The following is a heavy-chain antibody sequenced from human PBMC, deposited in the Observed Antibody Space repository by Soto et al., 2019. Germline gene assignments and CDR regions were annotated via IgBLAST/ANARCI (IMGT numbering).Heavy chain of an antibody. CDR3: ARDWGGSGSYYNSLLDY. D-gene: IGHD3-10*01. CDR1: GGTFSSYA. J-gene: IGHJ4*02. Sequence: QVQLVQSGAEVKKPGSSVKVSCKASGGTFSSYAISWVRQAPGQGLEWMGGIIPIFGTANYAQKFQGRVTIAADKTTSTAYMELSSLRSEDTAVYYCARDWGGSGSYYNSLLDYWGQGTLVTVSS. CDR2: IIPIFGTA. V-gene: IGHV1-69*06.